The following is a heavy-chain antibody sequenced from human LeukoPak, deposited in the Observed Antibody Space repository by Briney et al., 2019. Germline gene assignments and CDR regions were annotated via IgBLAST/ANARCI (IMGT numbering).Heavy chain of an antibody. CDR2: ISAGSEDS. CDR3: ARTIAQYSNTWLYYYYGLDV. V-gene: IGHV3-23*01. J-gene: IGHJ6*02. D-gene: IGHD1-7*01. CDR1: GFTFGGYA. Sequence: PGGSLRLSCTASGFTFGGYAMSWVRQAPGKGLGWGSSISAGSEDSYYTDSVKGRLTISRDNSRSTLYLQMTSLRADDTAVYYCARTIAQYSNTWLYYYYGLDVWGQGTTVTVSS.